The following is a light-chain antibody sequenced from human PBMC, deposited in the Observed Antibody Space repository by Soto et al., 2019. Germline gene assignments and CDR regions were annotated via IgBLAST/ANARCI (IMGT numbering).Light chain of an antibody. V-gene: IGKV3-20*01. CDR3: QHYVSSPWT. J-gene: IGKJ1*01. CDR1: QRVSSSY. CDR2: GAS. Sequence: PGERATLSCRASQRVSSSYLAWYQQKPGQAPRLLMYGASSRATGIPDRFSGSGSGTDFTLTISRLEPEDFAVYYCQHYVSSPWTFGQGTKVEIK.